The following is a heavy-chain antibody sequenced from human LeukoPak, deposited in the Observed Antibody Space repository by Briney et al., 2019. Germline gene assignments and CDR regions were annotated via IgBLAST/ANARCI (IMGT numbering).Heavy chain of an antibody. J-gene: IGHJ4*02. Sequence: SETLSLTCAVYGGSFSGYYWSWIRQPPGKGLEWIGEINHSGSTNYNPSLKSRVTISVDTSKNQFSLKLSSVTAADTAVYYCARKLMTTVTILFDYWGQGTLDTVSS. V-gene: IGHV4-34*01. CDR3: ARKLMTTVTILFDY. D-gene: IGHD4-17*01. CDR2: INHSGST. CDR1: GGSFSGYY.